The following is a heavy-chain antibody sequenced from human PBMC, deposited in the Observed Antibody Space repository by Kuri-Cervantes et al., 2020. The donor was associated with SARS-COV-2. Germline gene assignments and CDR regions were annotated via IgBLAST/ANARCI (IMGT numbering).Heavy chain of an antibody. J-gene: IGHJ5*02. CDR1: GYTFTGYY. CDR3: AREMSESTSGSWFDP. V-gene: IGHV1-2*04. D-gene: IGHD1-1*01. Sequence: ASVKVSCKASGYTFTGYYMHWVRQAPGQGLEWMGWINPNSGGTNYAQKFQGWVTMTRDTSISTVYMELSRLRSDDTAVYYCAREMSESTSGSWFDPWGQGTLVTVSS. CDR2: INPNSGGT.